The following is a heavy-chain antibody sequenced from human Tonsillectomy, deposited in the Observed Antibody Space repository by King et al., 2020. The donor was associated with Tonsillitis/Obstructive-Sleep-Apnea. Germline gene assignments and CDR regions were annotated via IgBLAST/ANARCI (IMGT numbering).Heavy chain of an antibody. J-gene: IGHJ5*02. CDR3: ARDFSPTTS. CDR1: GGSIRSYY. D-gene: IGHD5-12*01. Sequence: QLQLQESGPGLVKPSETLSLICTVSGGSIRSYYWSWLRQPPGKGLEWIGYIHYSGSTNYNPSLKSRVNISVDMSKNQFSLKLTSLTAADTAVYFCARDFSPTTSWGQGTLVTVSS. CDR2: IHYSGST. V-gene: IGHV4-59*01.